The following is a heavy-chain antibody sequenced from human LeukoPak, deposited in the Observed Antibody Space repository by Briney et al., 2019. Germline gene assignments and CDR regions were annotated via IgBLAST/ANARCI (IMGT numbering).Heavy chain of an antibody. CDR1: GGSISSYY. V-gene: IGHV4-59*12. D-gene: IGHD3-22*01. CDR2: IYYSGST. J-gene: IGHJ5*02. CDR3: ARGQYYYDSSGYRPHWFDP. Sequence: PSETLSLTCTVSGGSISSYYWSWIRQPPGKGLEWIGYIYYSGSTNYNPSLKSRVTMSVDTSKNQFSLKLSSVTAADTAVYYCARGQYYYDSSGYRPHWFDPWGQGTLVTVSS.